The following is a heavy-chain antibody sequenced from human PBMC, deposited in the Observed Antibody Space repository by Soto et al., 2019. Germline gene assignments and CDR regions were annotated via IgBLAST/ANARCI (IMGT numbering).Heavy chain of an antibody. J-gene: IGHJ4*02. Sequence: GGSLRLSCAASGFTFSDYYMSWIRQAPGKGLEWVSYISSSGSIIYYADSVKGRLTISRDNAKNLLYLQMNTLRAEDTAVYYCARDQGYYDSSGYFDFWGQGTLVTVSS. CDR3: ARDQGYYDSSGYFDF. CDR1: GFTFSDYY. V-gene: IGHV3-11*01. D-gene: IGHD3-22*01. CDR2: ISSSGSII.